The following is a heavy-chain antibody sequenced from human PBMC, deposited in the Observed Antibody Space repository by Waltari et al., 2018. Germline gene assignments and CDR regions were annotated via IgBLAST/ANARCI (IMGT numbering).Heavy chain of an antibody. J-gene: IGHJ6*03. CDR3: ARVRTSFYYDMDV. CDR2: ISVYNYNT. Sequence: QVQLVQSGPEVKERGDAVKVSCKASGYSFTTYGISWVRQVPGQGLEWMGWISVYNYNTDSAQKFQGRVTITTDISTGTVDMELRSLRSDDTAVYYCARVRTSFYYDMDVWGKGTTVTVSS. V-gene: IGHV1-18*01. CDR1: GYSFTTYG.